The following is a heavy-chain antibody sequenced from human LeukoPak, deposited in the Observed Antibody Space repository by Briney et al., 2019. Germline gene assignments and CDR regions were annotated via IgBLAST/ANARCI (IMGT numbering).Heavy chain of an antibody. D-gene: IGHD3-16*02. CDR2: ISGSGGST. Sequence: GGSLRLSCAASGFSFSKYWMTWVRQAPGKGLEWVSAISGSGGSTYYADSVKGRFTISRDNSKNTLYLQMNSLRAEDTAVYYCAKEPRGYDYVWGSYRYSSFDYWGQGTLVTVSS. J-gene: IGHJ4*02. CDR3: AKEPRGYDYVWGSYRYSSFDY. V-gene: IGHV3-23*01. CDR1: GFSFSKYW.